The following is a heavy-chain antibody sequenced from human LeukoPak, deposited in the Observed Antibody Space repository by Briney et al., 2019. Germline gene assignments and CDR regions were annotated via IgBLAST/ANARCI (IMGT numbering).Heavy chain of an antibody. CDR3: ARGYRDAFDI. Sequence: GGSLRLSCAASGFTFSDYYMSWIRQAPGKGLEWVSYISSSGSTIYYADSVKGRFTISRDDSKNTLYLQMNSLRVEDTAVYYCARGYRDAFDIWGQGTMVTVSS. J-gene: IGHJ3*02. D-gene: IGHD1-26*01. CDR2: ISSSGSTI. CDR1: GFTFSDYY. V-gene: IGHV3-11*04.